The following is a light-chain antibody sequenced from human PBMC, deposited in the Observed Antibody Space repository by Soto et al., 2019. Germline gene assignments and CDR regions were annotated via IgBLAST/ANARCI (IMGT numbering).Light chain of an antibody. CDR3: QEYNTWPWT. V-gene: IGKV3-15*01. Sequence: VGMTQSPATLSVSPGERGTLSCRTSQSVNSNLAWYQQKLGQAPRVLIYGASTRATGIPDRFSGSGSGTEFILTISSLESEDFAVYYCQEYNTWPWTFGQGTKVDNK. CDR2: GAS. CDR1: QSVNSN. J-gene: IGKJ1*01.